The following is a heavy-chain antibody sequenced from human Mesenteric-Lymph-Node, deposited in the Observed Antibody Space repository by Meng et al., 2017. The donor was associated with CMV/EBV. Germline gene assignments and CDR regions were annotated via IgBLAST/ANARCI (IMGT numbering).Heavy chain of an antibody. J-gene: IGHJ3*02. CDR2: ISWHSGSI. V-gene: IGHV3-9*01. CDR1: GFSFSSYG. CDR3: TKGDHRGGDYVDAFDI. Sequence: SLKISCAASGFSFSSYGMHWVRQVPGKGLEWVSGISWHSGSIDYADSVKGRFTSSRDNAKNSLYLQMNSLRTEDTALYYCTKGDHRGGDYVDAFDIWGQGTMVTVSS. D-gene: IGHD4-17*01.